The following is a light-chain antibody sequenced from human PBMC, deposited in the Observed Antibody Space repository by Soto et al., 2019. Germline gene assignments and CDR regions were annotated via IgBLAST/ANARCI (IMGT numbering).Light chain of an antibody. V-gene: IGLV2-14*01. CDR2: EVS. J-gene: IGLJ3*02. CDR3: SSYTTSNNWL. CDR1: TSDVGGFDS. Sequence: QSALTQPASVSGSPGQSITISCTAPTSDVGGFDSVSWYQQHPGTAPRVIIYEVSNRPSGVSYRFSGSKSANTASLTISGLQADDEADYYCSSYTTSNNWLFGGGTQLTVL.